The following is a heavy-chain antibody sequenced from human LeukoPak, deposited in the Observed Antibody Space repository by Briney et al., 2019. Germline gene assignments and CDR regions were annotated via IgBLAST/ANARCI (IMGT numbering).Heavy chain of an antibody. J-gene: IGHJ6*03. D-gene: IGHD1-26*01. CDR1: GGSISSGSYY. V-gene: IGHV4-61*02. CDR3: ARNYASWETYYYMDV. CDR2: IYTSGST. Sequence: PSETLSLTCTFSGGSISSGSYYWSWIRQPAGKGLEWIGRIYTSGSTNYNPSLKSRVTISVDTSKNQFSLKLSSVTAADTAVYYCARNYASWETYYYMDVWGKGTTVTVSS.